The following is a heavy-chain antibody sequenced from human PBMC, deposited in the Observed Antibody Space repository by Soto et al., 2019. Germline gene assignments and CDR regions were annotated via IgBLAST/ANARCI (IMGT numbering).Heavy chain of an antibody. D-gene: IGHD1-26*01. J-gene: IGHJ4*02. V-gene: IGHV1-8*01. CDR1: GYSFTSLD. CDR2: MQPSTGRT. CDR3: ARGVSAGVDY. Sequence: GASVKVSCKASGYSFTSLDINWVRQTAGQGLEWMGWMQPSTGRTGYAQKFQGRVTMTRDASINTAYMELTTLTSDDTAFYYCARGVSAGVDYWGQGTLVTVSS.